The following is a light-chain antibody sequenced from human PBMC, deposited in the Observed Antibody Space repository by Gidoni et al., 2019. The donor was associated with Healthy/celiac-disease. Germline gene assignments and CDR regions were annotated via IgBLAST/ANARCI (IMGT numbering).Light chain of an antibody. Sequence: EIVMTQSPATLSVSPGERATLSCRARQSVSSNLAWYQQKPGQAPRLLIYGATTRATGIPARFRGSGSGTEFTLTISSLQSEDFAVYYCQQYKTFGQGTKVEIK. J-gene: IGKJ1*01. CDR2: GAT. CDR1: QSVSSN. CDR3: QQYKT. V-gene: IGKV3-15*01.